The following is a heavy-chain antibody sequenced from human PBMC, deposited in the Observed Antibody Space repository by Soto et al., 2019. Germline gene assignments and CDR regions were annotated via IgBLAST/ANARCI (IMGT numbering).Heavy chain of an antibody. Sequence: EVQLLESGGGLVQPGGSLRLSCAASGFTFSSSAMSWVRQAPEKGLEWVSAISTSGGNTLYADSVKGRFTISRDNSKNNLFLQMSSLRAEDTAIYYCAKPTGGSYPESRVFDSWGQGTRVTVSS. CDR2: ISTSGGNT. CDR3: AKPTGGSYPESRVFDS. J-gene: IGHJ4*02. D-gene: IGHD1-26*01. V-gene: IGHV3-23*01. CDR1: GFTFSSSA.